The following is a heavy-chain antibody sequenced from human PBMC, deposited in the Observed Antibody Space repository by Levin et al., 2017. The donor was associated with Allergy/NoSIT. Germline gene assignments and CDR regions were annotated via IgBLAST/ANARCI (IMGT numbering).Heavy chain of an antibody. CDR2: IYYSGST. CDR1: GGSISSGDYY. J-gene: IGHJ6*02. V-gene: IGHV4-30-4*01. Sequence: SQTLSLTCTVSGGSISSGDYYWSWIRQPPGKGLEWIGYIYYSGSTYYNPSLKSRVTISVDTSKNQFSLKLSSVTAADTAVYYCAREGGYTVTTFRGYYDGMDVWGQGTTVTVSS. CDR3: AREGGYTVTTFRGYYDGMDV. D-gene: IGHD4-17*01.